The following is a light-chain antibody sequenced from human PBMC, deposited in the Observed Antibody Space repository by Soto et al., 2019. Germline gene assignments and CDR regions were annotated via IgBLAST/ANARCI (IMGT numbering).Light chain of an antibody. CDR1: QDISDY. CDR3: QQYDNLPRT. CDR2: DAS. J-gene: IGKJ1*01. Sequence: DIQMTQSPSTLSGSVGDRVTITCQASQDISDYLNWYQQKPGKAPKLLIYDASNLETGVPSRFSGSGSGTDFTFTISSLQPEDIATYYCQQYDNLPRTFGQGTKVDNK. V-gene: IGKV1-33*01.